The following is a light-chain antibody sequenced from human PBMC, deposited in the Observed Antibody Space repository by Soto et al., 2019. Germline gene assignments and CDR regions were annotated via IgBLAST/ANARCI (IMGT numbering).Light chain of an antibody. Sequence: QSALTQPPSASGSPGQSVTISCTGTSSDVGGYNYVSWYQQYTGRAPKLMIYDVTKRPSGVPDRFSGSKSGNTASLTISGLQAEDEADYCCSSYAASNNFYFVFGGGTKLTVL. V-gene: IGLV2-8*01. CDR1: SSDVGGYNY. J-gene: IGLJ3*02. CDR3: SSYAASNNFYFV. CDR2: DVT.